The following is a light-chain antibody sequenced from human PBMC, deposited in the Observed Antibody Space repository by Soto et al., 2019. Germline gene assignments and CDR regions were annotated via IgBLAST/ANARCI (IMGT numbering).Light chain of an antibody. J-gene: IGKJ4*01. Sequence: DIQMTQSPSTLSASVGDRVTITCRASQSISSWLAWYQQKPGKAHKLLIYDASSLESGVPSRFSGSGSGTEYTLTISSMQPDDFATYYCQQYNSYSLTFGGGTQVEIK. CDR2: DAS. V-gene: IGKV1-5*01. CDR1: QSISSW. CDR3: QQYNSYSLT.